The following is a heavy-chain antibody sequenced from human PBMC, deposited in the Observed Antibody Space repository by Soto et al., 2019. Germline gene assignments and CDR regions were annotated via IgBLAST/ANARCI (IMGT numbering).Heavy chain of an antibody. D-gene: IGHD3-10*01. J-gene: IGHJ4*02. CDR1: GFTFSSST. V-gene: IGHV3-21*06. CDR2: ISSSSSYI. Sequence: GGSLRLSCTGSGFTFSSSTMTWVRQGPGKGLEWVSSISSSSSYIYFADSLKGRFTISRDNAKNSLYLQMKSLRAEDTAVYYCARDIGEMSAVWGQGTQVTVSS. CDR3: ARDIGEMSAV.